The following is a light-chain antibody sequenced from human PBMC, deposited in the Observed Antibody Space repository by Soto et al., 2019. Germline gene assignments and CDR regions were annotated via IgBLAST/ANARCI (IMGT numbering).Light chain of an antibody. CDR3: QQYGGTPPIT. J-gene: IGKJ5*01. Sequence: EIVVTQSPATLSLSPGERATLSCRASQSVSSHLAWYQQKPGQAPRLLIYGASNRATGIPDRFSGSGSGTDFTLTISRLEPEDFAVYYCQQYGGTPPITFGQGTRLEIK. CDR2: GAS. CDR1: QSVSSH. V-gene: IGKV3-20*01.